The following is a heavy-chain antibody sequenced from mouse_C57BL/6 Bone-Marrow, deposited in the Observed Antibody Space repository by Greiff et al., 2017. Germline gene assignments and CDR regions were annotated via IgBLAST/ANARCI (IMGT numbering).Heavy chain of an antibody. Sequence: VKLMESGPELVKPGASVKISCKASGYAFSSSWMNWVKQRPGKGLEWIGRIYPGDGDTNYNGKFKGKATLTADKSSSTAYMQLSSLTSEDSAVYFCARQLYYFDYWGQGTLVTVSA. D-gene: IGHD2-1*01. CDR2: IYPGDGDT. J-gene: IGHJ3*01. CDR3: ARQLYYFDY. V-gene: IGHV1-82*01. CDR1: GYAFSSSW.